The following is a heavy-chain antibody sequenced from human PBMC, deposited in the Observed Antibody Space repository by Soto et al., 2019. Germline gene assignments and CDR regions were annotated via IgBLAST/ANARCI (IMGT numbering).Heavy chain of an antibody. D-gene: IGHD6-6*01. Sequence: SETLSLTCSVSGESINSGGYYWSWIRHHPGKGPEWIGYIYDSESAYYNPSLKSRVTISMDTSKNHFAMRLSSVTAADTAVYYCARASSSSSAADYWGQGTQVTVSS. CDR1: GESINSGGYY. CDR2: IYDSESA. V-gene: IGHV4-31*03. J-gene: IGHJ4*02. CDR3: ARASSSSSAADY.